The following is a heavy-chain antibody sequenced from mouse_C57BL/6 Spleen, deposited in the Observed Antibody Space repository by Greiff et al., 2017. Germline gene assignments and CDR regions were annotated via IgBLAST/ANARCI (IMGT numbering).Heavy chain of an antibody. Sequence: QVQLKQSGAELVKPGASVKISCKASGYAFSSYWMNWVKQRPGKGLEWIGQIYPGDGDTNYNGKFKGKATLTADKSSSTAYMQLSSLTSEDSAVYCCAPDGYDWYFDVWGTGTTVTVSS. CDR1: GYAFSSYW. CDR3: APDGYDWYFDV. D-gene: IGHD2-3*01. V-gene: IGHV1-80*01. J-gene: IGHJ1*03. CDR2: IYPGDGDT.